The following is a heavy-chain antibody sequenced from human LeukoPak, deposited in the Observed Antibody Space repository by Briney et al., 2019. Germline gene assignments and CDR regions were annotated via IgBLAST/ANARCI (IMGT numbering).Heavy chain of an antibody. J-gene: IGHJ3*02. CDR2: INTNTGNP. V-gene: IGHV7-4-1*02. CDR3: ARDLSRGWLVRGDSAFDI. CDR1: GYSFTSYA. D-gene: IGHD6-19*01. Sequence: ASVKVSCKASGYSFTSYAMNWVRQAPGQGLEWMGWINTNTGNPTYAQGFTGRFVFSLDTSVSTAYLQINSLKAEDTAVYYCARDLSRGWLVRGDSAFDIWGQGTMLTVSS.